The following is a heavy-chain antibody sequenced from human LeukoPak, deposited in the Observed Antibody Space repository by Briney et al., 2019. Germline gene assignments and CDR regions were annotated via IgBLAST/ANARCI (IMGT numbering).Heavy chain of an antibody. D-gene: IGHD6-6*01. V-gene: IGHV3-33*01. J-gene: IGHJ3*02. CDR3: ARTFREYSSSGDAFDI. Sequence: GGSLRLSCVASGFTFRNYDMHWVRQAPGKGLEWVAFIWYDGGNKYYADSVKGRFTISRDNAKNSLYLQMNSLRAEDTAVYYCARTFREYSSSGDAFDIWGQGTMVTVSS. CDR2: IWYDGGNK. CDR1: GFTFRNYD.